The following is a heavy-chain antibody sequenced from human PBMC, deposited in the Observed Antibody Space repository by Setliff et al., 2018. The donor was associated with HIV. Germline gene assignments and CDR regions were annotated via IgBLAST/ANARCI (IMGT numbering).Heavy chain of an antibody. J-gene: IGHJ4*02. Sequence: PGGSLRLSCAASGFTFSNYAMGWVRQVPGKGLEWVASISSSSSSIYHADSMKGRFTISRDNTRSTLYLQMNRLRVEDTAVYYCVRGPQFRPHWGQGTLVTVSS. CDR1: GFTFSNYA. CDR3: VRGPQFRPH. CDR2: ISSSSSSI. V-gene: IGHV3-23*01.